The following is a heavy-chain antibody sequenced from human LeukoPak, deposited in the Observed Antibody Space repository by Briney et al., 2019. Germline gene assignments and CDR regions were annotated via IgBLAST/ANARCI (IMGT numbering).Heavy chain of an antibody. CDR3: VREEWYYFDY. J-gene: IGHJ4*02. D-gene: IGHD3-3*01. CDR1: GFSFSTYA. Sequence: PGGSLRLSCAAFGFSFSTYAIHXVRQAPGKGLEWVAVISYDGSNKNYADSVKGRFTISRDNSKNTVHLQMNSLRAEDTAVYYCVREEWYYFDYWGQGTLVTVSA. CDR2: ISYDGSNK. V-gene: IGHV3-30-3*01.